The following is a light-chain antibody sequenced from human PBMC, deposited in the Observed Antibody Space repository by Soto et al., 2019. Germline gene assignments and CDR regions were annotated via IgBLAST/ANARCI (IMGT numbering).Light chain of an antibody. CDR2: EVS. Sequence: QSVLTQPASVSGSPGQSITISCTGTSSDIGGYNYVSWYQQHPGKAPKVMIYEVSNRPSGVSNRFSGSKSGNTASLTISGLQAEDEADYYCSSYTNTDTPVVFGGGTQLTVL. J-gene: IGLJ2*01. CDR3: SSYTNTDTPVV. CDR1: SSDIGGYNY. V-gene: IGLV2-14*03.